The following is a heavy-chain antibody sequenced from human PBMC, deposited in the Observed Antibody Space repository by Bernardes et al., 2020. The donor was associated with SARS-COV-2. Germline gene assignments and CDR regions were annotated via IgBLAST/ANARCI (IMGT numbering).Heavy chain of an antibody. CDR2: ISSSSSYI. V-gene: IGHV3-21*01. CDR3: ATLTRALTILDPGIDY. J-gene: IGHJ4*02. CDR1: EFSFSKSW. Sequence: GGSLRLSCTASEFSFSKSWMRWVRQAPGKGLEWVSSISSSSSYIYYADSVKGRFTISRDNAKNSLYLQMNSLRAEDTAVYYCATLTRALTILDPGIDYWGQGTLVTVSS. D-gene: IGHD3-3*01.